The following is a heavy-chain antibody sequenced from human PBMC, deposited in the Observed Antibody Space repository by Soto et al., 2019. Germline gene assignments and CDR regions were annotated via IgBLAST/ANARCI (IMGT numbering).Heavy chain of an antibody. J-gene: IGHJ4*02. Sequence: GGSLRLSCAASGFTFSKYAVTWVLQAPGKGLEWVSTISGSGGSTYYADSVKGRFTISRDNSKNTLYLQMNSLRAEDTAVYYCAKDQGSSWYEIDYWGQGTLVTVSS. V-gene: IGHV3-23*01. CDR1: GFTFSKYA. CDR2: ISGSGGST. D-gene: IGHD6-13*01. CDR3: AKDQGSSWYEIDY.